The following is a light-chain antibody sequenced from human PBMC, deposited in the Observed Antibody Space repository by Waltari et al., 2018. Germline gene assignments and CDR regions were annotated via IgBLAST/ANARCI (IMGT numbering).Light chain of an antibody. V-gene: IGKV3-20*01. CDR1: ESLRKHY. CDR3: QQYASSGLYT. Sequence: IVLTQSPGTLSLCPGDRASLPYKASESLRKHYLAWYQHKPGQAPRLRIYGASSRAARIPDGFSGSAAGTDVTLTISRLEPEDFAVYYCQQYASSGLYTFGQGTKLEIK. CDR2: GAS. J-gene: IGKJ2*01.